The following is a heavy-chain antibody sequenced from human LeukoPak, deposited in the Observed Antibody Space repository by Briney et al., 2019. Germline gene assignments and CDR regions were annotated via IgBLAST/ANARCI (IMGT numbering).Heavy chain of an antibody. J-gene: IGHJ3*02. CDR3: AKLVVPAAIRGGAFDI. D-gene: IGHD2-2*01. CDR2: ISGSGGTT. V-gene: IGHV3-23*01. Sequence: GGSLRLSCAASGFTFSNYAMNWVRQAPGKGLEWVSGISGSGGTTYYADSVKGRFTISRDNSNNTLYLQMNSLRAEDTAVYYCAKLVVPAAIRGGAFDIWGQGTMVTVSS. CDR1: GFTFSNYA.